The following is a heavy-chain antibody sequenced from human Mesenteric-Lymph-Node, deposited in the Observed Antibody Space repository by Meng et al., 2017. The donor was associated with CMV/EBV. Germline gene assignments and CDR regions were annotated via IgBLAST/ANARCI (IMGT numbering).Heavy chain of an antibody. D-gene: IGHD2-2*01. J-gene: IGHJ4*02. CDR2: INPNSGGT. CDR3: ARDLYCSSTSCLDY. CDR1: GYTFTGYY. Sequence: ASVKVSCKASGYTFTGYYMHWVRQAPGQGLEWMGWINPNSGGTNYAQKFQGRVTMTRGTSISTAYMELSRLRSDDTAVYYCARDLYCSSTSCLDYWGQGTLVTVSS. V-gene: IGHV1-2*02.